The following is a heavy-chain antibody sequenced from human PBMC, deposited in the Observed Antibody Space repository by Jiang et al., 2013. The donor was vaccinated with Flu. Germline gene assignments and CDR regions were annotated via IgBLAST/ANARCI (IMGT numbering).Heavy chain of an antibody. D-gene: IGHD3-22*01. CDR1: GFTFSSYA. Sequence: GVVQPGRSLRLSCAASGFTFSSYAMHWVRQAPGKGLEWVAVISYDGSNKYYADSVKGRFTISRDNSKNTLYLQMNSLRAEDTAVYYCARRKVVITGNYFDYWGQGTLVTVSS. CDR3: ARRKVVITGNYFDY. V-gene: IGHV3-30-3*01. J-gene: IGHJ4*02. CDR2: ISYDGSNK.